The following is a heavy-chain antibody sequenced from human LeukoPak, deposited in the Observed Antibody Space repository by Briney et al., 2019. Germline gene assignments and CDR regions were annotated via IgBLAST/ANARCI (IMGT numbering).Heavy chain of an antibody. CDR3: ARDYHVLLWFGELDYFDY. V-gene: IGHV3-23*01. CDR2: ISGSGGST. D-gene: IGHD3-10*01. Sequence: GGSLRLSCAASGFTFSSYAMSWVRQAPGKGLEWVSAISGSGGSTYYADSVKGRFTISRDNSKNTLYLQMNSLRAEDTAVYYCARDYHVLLWFGELDYFDYWGQGTLVTVSS. J-gene: IGHJ4*02. CDR1: GFTFSSYA.